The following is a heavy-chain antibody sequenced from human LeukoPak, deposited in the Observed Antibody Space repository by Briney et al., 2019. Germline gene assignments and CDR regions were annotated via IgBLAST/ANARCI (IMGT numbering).Heavy chain of an antibody. CDR1: GYSFTSYW. V-gene: IGHV5-51*01. Sequence: GESLKISCKGSGYSFTSYWIGWVRQMPGKGLEWMGIIYPGDSDTRYSPSFQGQVTISADKSISTAYLQWSSLRSEDTAVYYCARGLRGVYQPPYYYYGMDVWGQGTTVTVSS. CDR2: IYPGDSDT. CDR3: ARGLRGVYQPPYYYYGMDV. D-gene: IGHD2-2*01. J-gene: IGHJ6*02.